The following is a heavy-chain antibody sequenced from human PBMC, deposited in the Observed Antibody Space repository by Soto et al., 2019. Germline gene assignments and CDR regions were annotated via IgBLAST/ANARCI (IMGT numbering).Heavy chain of an antibody. J-gene: IGHJ6*02. Sequence: EVQLLESGGGLVQPGGSLRLSCAASGLTFRNYAMSWVRQAPGKGLEWVSGISGSADSTFSADSVKGRFTISRDNSKNTLYLQMNSLRAEDTAVYYCAKEVGGGNDYFYGMDVGGQGTTVTVSS. D-gene: IGHD2-15*01. V-gene: IGHV3-23*01. CDR3: AKEVGGGNDYFYGMDV. CDR1: GLTFRNYA. CDR2: ISGSADST.